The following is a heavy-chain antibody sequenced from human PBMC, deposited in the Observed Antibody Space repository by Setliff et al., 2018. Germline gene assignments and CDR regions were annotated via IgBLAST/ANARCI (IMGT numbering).Heavy chain of an antibody. CDR2: IFYSGRT. D-gene: IGHD2-15*01. Sequence: KTSETLSLTCTVSGDSIRSSEYYWGLIRQPPGKGLEWIGSIFYSGRTFYNPSLKSRVSMSLDTSKNQFSLKLSSVPAADTAVYYCARDRVVVLAGRRGFYFDYWGQGTLVTVSS. J-gene: IGHJ4*02. CDR3: ARDRVVVLAGRRGFYFDY. V-gene: IGHV4-39*07. CDR1: GDSIRSSEYY.